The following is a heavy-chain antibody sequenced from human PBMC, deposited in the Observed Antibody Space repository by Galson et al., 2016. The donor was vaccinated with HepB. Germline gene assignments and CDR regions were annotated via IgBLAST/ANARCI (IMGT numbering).Heavy chain of an antibody. Sequence: SLRLSCAASGFTFSSYSTNWVRQAPGKGLEWVSYISSSSSTIYYADSVKGRFTISRVNAKNSLYLQMNSLRDEDTAVYYCARDSKGNDAFDIWGQGTMVTVSS. CDR1: GFTFSSYS. V-gene: IGHV3-48*02. J-gene: IGHJ3*02. CDR2: ISSSSSTI. CDR3: ARDSKGNDAFDI.